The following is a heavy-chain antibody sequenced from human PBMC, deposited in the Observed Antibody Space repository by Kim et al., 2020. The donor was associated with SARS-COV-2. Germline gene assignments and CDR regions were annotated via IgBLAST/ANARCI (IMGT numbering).Heavy chain of an antibody. Sequence: ASVKVSCKASGYTFTSYDINWVRQATGQGLEWMGWMNPNSGNTGYAQKFQGRVTMTRNTSISTAYMELSSLRSEDTAVYYCARLAYCGGDCSSVGYYYYYYMDVWGKGTTVTVSS. CDR2: MNPNSGNT. D-gene: IGHD2-21*01. CDR3: ARLAYCGGDCSSVGYYYYYYMDV. J-gene: IGHJ6*03. CDR1: GYTFTSYD. V-gene: IGHV1-8*01.